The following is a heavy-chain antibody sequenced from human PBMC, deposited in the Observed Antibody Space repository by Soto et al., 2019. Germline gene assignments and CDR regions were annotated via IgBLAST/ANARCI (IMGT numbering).Heavy chain of an antibody. CDR2: ISGSGGST. J-gene: IGHJ4*02. Sequence: EVQLLESGGGLVQPGGSLRLSCAASGFTFSSYAMSWVRQAPGKGLEWVSAISGSGGSTYYADSVKGRFTISRDNSKNTLYLQRNSLRAEDTAVYYCAKGVDGDDYIWGSYRYPSDYWGQGTLVTVSS. D-gene: IGHD3-16*02. CDR3: AKGVDGDDYIWGSYRYPSDY. CDR1: GFTFSSYA. V-gene: IGHV3-23*01.